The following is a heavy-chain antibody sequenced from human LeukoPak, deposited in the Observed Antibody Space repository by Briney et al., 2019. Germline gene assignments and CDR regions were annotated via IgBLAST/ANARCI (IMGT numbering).Heavy chain of an antibody. V-gene: IGHV7-4-1*02. D-gene: IGHD6-13*01. CDR2: INTNTGDP. J-gene: IGHJ4*02. CDR3: ARGRAASGHAY. Sequence: ASVKVSCKASGYTFTTYAMNWVRQAPGQGLEWMGWINTNTGDPTYAQGFTGRFVFSLDTPVSTAYLQISSLRAEDTAVYYCARGRAASGHAYWGQGTLVTVSS. CDR1: GYTFTTYA.